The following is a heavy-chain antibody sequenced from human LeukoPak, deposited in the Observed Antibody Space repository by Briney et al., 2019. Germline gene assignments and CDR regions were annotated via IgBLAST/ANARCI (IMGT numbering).Heavy chain of an antibody. CDR3: ARDFRIAANDGGN. CDR2: ISGSDGST. Sequence: PGGSLRLSCAASGFTFSSYAMSWVRQAPGKGLEWVSTISGSDGSTYYADSVKGRFTISRDNSKNTLYLQMNSLRAEDTAVYYCARDFRIAANDGGNWGQGTLVTVSS. D-gene: IGHD6-25*01. CDR1: GFTFSSYA. V-gene: IGHV3-23*01. J-gene: IGHJ4*02.